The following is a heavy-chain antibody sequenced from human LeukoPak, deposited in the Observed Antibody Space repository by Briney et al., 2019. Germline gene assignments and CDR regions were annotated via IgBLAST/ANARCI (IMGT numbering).Heavy chain of an antibody. J-gene: IGHJ6*04. CDR1: GSTVSSQW. CDR2: LKQDGSEK. V-gene: IGHV3-7*03. Sequence: PARCRRPACAPSGSTVSSQWIRWVRQVQGKVLEWVATLKQDGSEKYYVDSVKGRFTISRDNGKNSLYLQMNSLRAEDTAVYYCARKAYGLDVWGKGTTVTVSS. CDR3: ARKAYGLDV.